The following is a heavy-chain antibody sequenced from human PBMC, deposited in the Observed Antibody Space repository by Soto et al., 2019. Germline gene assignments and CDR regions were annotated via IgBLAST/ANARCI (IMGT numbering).Heavy chain of an antibody. CDR2: ISYDGSNK. CDR1: GFTFSSYG. J-gene: IGHJ4*02. Sequence: VQLVESGGGLVQPEGSLRLSCAASGFTFSSYGMHWVRQAPGKGLEWVAVISYDGSNKYYADSVKGRFTISRDNSKNTLYLQMNSLRAEDTAVYYCAKRGGSYFEGHDYWGQGTLVTVSS. CDR3: AKRGGSYFEGHDY. V-gene: IGHV3-30*18. D-gene: IGHD1-26*01.